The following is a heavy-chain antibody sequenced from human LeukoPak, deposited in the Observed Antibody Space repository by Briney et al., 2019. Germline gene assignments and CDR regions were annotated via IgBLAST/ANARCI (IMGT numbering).Heavy chain of an antibody. Sequence: GSLRLSCVASGFTFSDYSLNWVRQAPGKGLEWIGYIYYTGNTNYNPSLKSRVTISVDTSKNQFSLKLSSVTAADTAVYYCARILAAGTLDYWGQGTLVTVSS. J-gene: IGHJ4*02. CDR2: IYYTGNT. D-gene: IGHD6-13*01. CDR1: GFTFSDYS. V-gene: IGHV4-59*12. CDR3: ARILAAGTLDY.